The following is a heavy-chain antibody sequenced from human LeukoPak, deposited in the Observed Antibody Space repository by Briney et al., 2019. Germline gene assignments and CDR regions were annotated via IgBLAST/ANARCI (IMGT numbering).Heavy chain of an antibody. CDR3: ARGNRDTSGFYFSYGMDV. V-gene: IGHV3-9*01. Sequence: GGSLRLSCAASGFTFDDYAMFWVRQAPGKGLEWVSGISWDGRNIGYAASVKGRFTTSRDNGKNSLYLQMNTLRPDDTALYYCARGNRDTSGFYFSYGMDVWGPGSTVTVSS. J-gene: IGHJ6*02. D-gene: IGHD6-19*01. CDR2: ISWDGRNI. CDR1: GFTFDDYA.